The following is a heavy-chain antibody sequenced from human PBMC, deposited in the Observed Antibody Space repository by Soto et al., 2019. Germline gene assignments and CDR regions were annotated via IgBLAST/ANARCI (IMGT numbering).Heavy chain of an antibody. J-gene: IGHJ5*02. CDR1: GDTVNNGDYF. V-gene: IGHV4-30-4*01. D-gene: IGHD5-12*01. Sequence: SETLSLTCTVSGDTVNNGDYFWSWIRQSPGKGLEWLGYIYFTGSTYYSPSLKSRLHISMDKSKNHFSLEMTSVTVADTAVYFCETGELVDVVAAFQRELDPRGPGLLVTVSS. CDR3: ETGELVDVVAAFQRELDP. CDR2: IYFTGST.